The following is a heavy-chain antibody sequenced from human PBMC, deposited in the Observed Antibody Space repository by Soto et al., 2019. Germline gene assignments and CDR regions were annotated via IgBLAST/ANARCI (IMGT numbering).Heavy chain of an antibody. Sequence: QVQLVQSGAEVKKPGSSVKVSCKASGGNFSSYAISWVRQAPGQGLEWMGGIIPIFGTANYAQKFQGRVTITADKATSTAYMELSSLRSEDTAVYYCARDPPFWSGYYASKNDGMDVWGQGTTDTVSS. CDR1: GGNFSSYA. CDR3: ARDPPFWSGYYASKNDGMDV. J-gene: IGHJ6*02. CDR2: IIPIFGTA. V-gene: IGHV1-69*06. D-gene: IGHD3-3*01.